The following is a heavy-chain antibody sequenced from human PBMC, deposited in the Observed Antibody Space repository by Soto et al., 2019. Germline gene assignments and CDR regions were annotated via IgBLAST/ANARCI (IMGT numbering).Heavy chain of an antibody. CDR1: GYTFSIYE. CDR2: ITPHNADI. J-gene: IGHJ1*01. Sequence: QVQLVQSAAEVRKPGASVKVSCKTSGYTFSIYEITWVRQAPGQGLEWMGWITPHNADIKIAQKYQGRVTMTADTSTSTAYMDLRSLSSDDTAVYFCARGRGPVAMTGIEYFQYWGQGTLVTVSS. V-gene: IGHV1-18*01. CDR3: ARGRGPVAMTGIEYFQY. D-gene: IGHD2-21*02.